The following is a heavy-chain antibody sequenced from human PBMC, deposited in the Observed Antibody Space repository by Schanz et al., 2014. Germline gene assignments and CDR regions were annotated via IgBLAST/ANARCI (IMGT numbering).Heavy chain of an antibody. V-gene: IGHV1-69*09. CDR2: IIPILGIA. D-gene: IGHD2-2*03. CDR1: GYTFVSYS. J-gene: IGHJ4*02. Sequence: QVQLVQSGAEVKKPGASVKVSCKASGYTFVSYSMHWVRQAPGQGLEWMGRIIPILGIANYAQKFQGRVTITADRSTSTAYMELSSLRPEDTAVYYCARALRHGYCNVVGCQNGGWFDIWGQGTLVIVSS. CDR3: ARALRHGYCNVVGCQNGGWFDI.